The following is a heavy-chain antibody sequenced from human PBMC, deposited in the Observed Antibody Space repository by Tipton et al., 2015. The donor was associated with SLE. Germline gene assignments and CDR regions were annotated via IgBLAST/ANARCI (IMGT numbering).Heavy chain of an antibody. J-gene: IGHJ6*02. D-gene: IGHD1-26*01. CDR3: ARDPDPKYVRSWSPYYFYGMDV. V-gene: IGHV4-31*03. CDR2: IYDTETT. Sequence: LRLSCTVSGGSISSGNYYWTWFRQHPGKGLEWIGYIYDTETTYYNPSLKSRVTMSIDRSKNHFSLRLRSVSTADTAIYYCARDPDPKYVRSWSPYYFYGMDVWGQGATVTVSS. CDR1: GGSISSGNYY.